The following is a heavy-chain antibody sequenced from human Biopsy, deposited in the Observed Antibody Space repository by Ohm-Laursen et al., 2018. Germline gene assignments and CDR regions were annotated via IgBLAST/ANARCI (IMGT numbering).Heavy chain of an antibody. V-gene: IGHV3-30*18. CDR1: GFTFSSYG. J-gene: IGHJ4*02. CDR3: AKDGGPYCGGCELDY. D-gene: IGHD2-21*01. CDR2: ISYDGYNK. Sequence: RSLRLSCSASGFTFSSYGMHWVRQTPGKGLESVALISYDGYNKWYADSVKGRFTISRDNSKNTLYLQMNSLRVEDTAVYCCAKDGGPYCGGCELDYWGQGTLVTVSS.